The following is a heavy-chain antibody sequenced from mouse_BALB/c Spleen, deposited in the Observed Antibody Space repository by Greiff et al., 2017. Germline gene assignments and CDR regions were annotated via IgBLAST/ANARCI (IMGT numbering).Heavy chain of an antibody. Sequence: QVQLQQPGAELVMPGASVKMSCKASGYTFTDYWMHWVKQRPGQGLEWIGAIDTSDSYTSYNQKFKGKATLTVDESSSTAYMQLSSLTSEDSAVYYCARDDGYCFAYWGQGTLVTVSA. V-gene: IGHV1-69*01. CDR3: ARDDGYCFAY. CDR2: IDTSDSYT. CDR1: GYTFTDYW. D-gene: IGHD2-3*01. J-gene: IGHJ3*01.